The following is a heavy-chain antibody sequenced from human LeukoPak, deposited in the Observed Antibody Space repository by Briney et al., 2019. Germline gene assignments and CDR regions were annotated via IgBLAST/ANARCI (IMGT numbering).Heavy chain of an antibody. CDR2: ISSSSSYI. V-gene: IGHV3-21*01. J-gene: IGHJ4*02. CDR3: AKRSGVVGGYFDY. D-gene: IGHD3-3*01. Sequence: KTGGSLRLSCAASGFTFNTYSMNWVRQAPGKGLEWVSSISSSSSYIYYADSVKGRFTISRDNAKNSLYLQMNSLRAEDTAVYYCAKRSGVVGGYFDYWGQGTLVTVAS. CDR1: GFTFNTYS.